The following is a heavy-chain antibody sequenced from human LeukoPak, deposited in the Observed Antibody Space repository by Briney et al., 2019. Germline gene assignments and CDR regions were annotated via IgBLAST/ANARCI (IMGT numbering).Heavy chain of an antibody. CDR1: GYSFTSYW. V-gene: IGHV5-51*01. J-gene: IGHJ5*02. CDR3: ARQGGSSWYNSWFDP. D-gene: IGHD6-13*01. CDR2: IYPGDSDT. Sequence: GESLKISCKPSGYSFTSYWIGWVRQMPGKGLEWMGIIYPGDSDTRFSPSFQGQVTISADKSISTAYLQWSSLKASDTAMYYCARQGGSSWYNSWFDPWCQGTLVTVSS.